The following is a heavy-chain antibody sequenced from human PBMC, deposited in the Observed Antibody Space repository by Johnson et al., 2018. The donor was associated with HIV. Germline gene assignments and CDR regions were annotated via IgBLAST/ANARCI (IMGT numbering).Heavy chain of an antibody. D-gene: IGHD3-10*01. V-gene: IGHV3-30*04. CDR1: GFTFSNYA. CDR2: ISYDGSEN. CDR3: AKDEGKGFRDLEGYAFDI. J-gene: IGHJ3*02. Sequence: QVQLVESGGGVVQPGRSLRLSCAASGFTFSNYAMHWVRQAPGKGLEWVAVISYDGSENNYADPVKGRLPISRDNSENTRYLQMNSLRAEDTAVYYWAKDEGKGFRDLEGYAFDIWGQGTMVTVS.